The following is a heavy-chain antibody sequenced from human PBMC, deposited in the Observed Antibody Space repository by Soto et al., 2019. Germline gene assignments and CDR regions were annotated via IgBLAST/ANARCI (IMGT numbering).Heavy chain of an antibody. J-gene: IGHJ4*02. V-gene: IGHV3-30-3*01. CDR2: ISYDGSNK. Sequence: GGSLRLSCAASGFTFSSHAMHWVRQAPGKGLEWVAVISYDGSNKYYADSVKGRFTISRDNSKNTLYLQMNSLRAEDTAVYYCARDQYSGYDPFDYWGQGTLVTVSS. CDR3: ARDQYSGYDPFDY. D-gene: IGHD5-12*01. CDR1: GFTFSSHA.